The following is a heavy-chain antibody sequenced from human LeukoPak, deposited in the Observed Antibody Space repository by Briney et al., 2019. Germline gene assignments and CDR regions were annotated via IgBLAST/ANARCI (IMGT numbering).Heavy chain of an antibody. D-gene: IGHD3-9*01. CDR2: ISTSSSTI. Sequence: GGSLRLSCAATGFTFRTYSMNWVRQAPGKGLEWVSYISTSSSTIYYADSVKGRFTISRDNAENSLYLQMNSLRVEDTAVYYCARDYTRDVYNIWGQGTLVTVSS. CDR3: ARDYTRDVYNI. J-gene: IGHJ4*02. CDR1: GFTFRTYS. V-gene: IGHV3-48*01.